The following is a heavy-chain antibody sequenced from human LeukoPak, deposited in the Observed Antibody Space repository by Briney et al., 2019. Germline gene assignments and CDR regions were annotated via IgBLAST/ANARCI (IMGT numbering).Heavy chain of an antibody. CDR2: INHSGST. D-gene: IGHD2-15*01. V-gene: IGHV4-34*01. J-gene: IGHJ4*02. CDR3: AREGGTGGYFDY. Sequence: PSETLSLTCAVYGGSFSGYYWSWIRQPPGKGLEWIGEINHSGSTNYNPSLKSRVTISVDTSKNQFSLKLSSVTAADTAVYYCAREGGTGGYFDYWGQGTLVTVSS. CDR1: GGSFSGYY.